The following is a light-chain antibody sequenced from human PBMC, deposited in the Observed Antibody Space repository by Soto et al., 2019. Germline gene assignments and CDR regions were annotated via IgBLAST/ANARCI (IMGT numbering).Light chain of an antibody. CDR2: GAS. CDR3: QQYGSSPIT. CDR1: QSVNTNY. Sequence: EIVLTQSPGTLSLSPGERATLSCRASQSVNTNYLAWYQQKSGQAPRLLIYGASSRATGIPDRFSGSGSGTDFTLTISRLEPEDFAAYFCQQYGSSPITFGQRTRLEIK. J-gene: IGKJ5*01. V-gene: IGKV3-20*01.